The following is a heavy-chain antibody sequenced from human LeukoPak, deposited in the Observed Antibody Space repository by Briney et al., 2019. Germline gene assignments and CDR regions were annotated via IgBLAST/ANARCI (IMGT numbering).Heavy chain of an antibody. J-gene: IGHJ4*02. D-gene: IGHD5-12*01. CDR1: GYRFPSYW. CDR2: IGPSDSYT. CDR3: ARLSSGYQSDFDY. V-gene: IGHV5-10-1*01. Sequence: GESLRISCKGSGYRFPSYWISWVRQMPGKGLEWMGTIGPSDSYTNYSPSFQGHVTISADKSISTAYLQWSSLKASDTAMYYCARLSSGYQSDFDYWGQGTLVTVSS.